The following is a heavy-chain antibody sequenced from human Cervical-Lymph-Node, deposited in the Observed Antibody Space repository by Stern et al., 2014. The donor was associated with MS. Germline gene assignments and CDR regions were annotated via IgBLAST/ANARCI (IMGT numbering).Heavy chain of an antibody. J-gene: IGHJ6*02. CDR1: GGTFSSYA. CDR3: ASRANYGDYRGPILSVGMDV. CDR2: IIPIFGTA. V-gene: IGHV1-69*01. Sequence: DQLVESGAEVKKPGSSVKVSCKASGGTFSSYAISWVRQAPGQGLEWMGGIIPIFGTANYAQKFQGRVTIPADESTSTAYMELSSLRSEDTAVYYCASRANYGDYRGPILSVGMDVWGQGTTVTVSS. D-gene: IGHD4-17*01.